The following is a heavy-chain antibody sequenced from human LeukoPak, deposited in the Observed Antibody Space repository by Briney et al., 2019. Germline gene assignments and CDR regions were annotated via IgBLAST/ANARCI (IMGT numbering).Heavy chain of an antibody. J-gene: IGHJ6*02. CDR1: GYTFTSYA. V-gene: IGHV7-4-1*02. D-gene: IGHD6-19*01. CDR3: ASSGWQVLGNYYYYYGMDV. Sequence: GASVKVSCKASGYTFTSYAMNWVRQAPGQGLEWMGWINTNTGNPTYAQGFTGRFVFPLDTSVSTAYLQISSLKAEDTAVYYCASSGWQVLGNYYYYYGMDVWGQGTTVTVSS. CDR2: INTNTGNP.